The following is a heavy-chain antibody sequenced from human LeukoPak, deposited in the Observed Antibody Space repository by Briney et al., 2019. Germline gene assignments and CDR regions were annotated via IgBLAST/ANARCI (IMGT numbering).Heavy chain of an antibody. CDR1: GFQLSSYG. CDR2: ISIYNGKT. V-gene: IGHV1-18*01. J-gene: IGHJ6*03. D-gene: IGHD3-10*01. Sequence: ASVKVSCKASGFQLSSYGMSWVRQAPGQGLEWMGWISIYNGKTEYAQKLQGRVTMTTDTSTSTAYMELRSLGSEDTAVYYCARGPMVRGVTTNYYYYYYMDVWGKGTTVTVSS. CDR3: ARGPMVRGVTTNYYYYYYMDV.